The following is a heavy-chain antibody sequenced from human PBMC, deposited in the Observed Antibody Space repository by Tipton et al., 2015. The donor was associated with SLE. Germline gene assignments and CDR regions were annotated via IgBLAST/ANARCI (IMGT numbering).Heavy chain of an antibody. CDR3: ARVPHTYSSDLLRFFHFDY. V-gene: IGHV4-4*07. J-gene: IGHJ4*02. D-gene: IGHD6-25*01. Sequence: TLSLTCTVSGDSLTTNYWNWIRQPAGKGLEWIGRLYGSGSPTHYNPSLASRVTMSVDKSQNQFSLKLNSLTAADTAVYYCARVPHTYSSDLLRFFHFDYWGQGTLVTVSS. CDR1: GDSLTTNY. CDR2: LYGSGSPT.